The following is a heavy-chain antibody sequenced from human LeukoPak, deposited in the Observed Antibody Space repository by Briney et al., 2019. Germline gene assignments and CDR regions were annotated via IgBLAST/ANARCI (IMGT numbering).Heavy chain of an antibody. D-gene: IGHD1-26*01. Sequence: APVKVSCKASGHTFISYYMHWVRQAPGQGLEWMGIINPSGGSTSYAQNFQGRVTMTRDTSTGTVYMELSSLRSEDTAVYYCARGLGASPYYFDYWGQGTLVTVSS. CDR1: GHTFISYY. V-gene: IGHV1-46*01. J-gene: IGHJ4*02. CDR2: INPSGGST. CDR3: ARGLGASPYYFDY.